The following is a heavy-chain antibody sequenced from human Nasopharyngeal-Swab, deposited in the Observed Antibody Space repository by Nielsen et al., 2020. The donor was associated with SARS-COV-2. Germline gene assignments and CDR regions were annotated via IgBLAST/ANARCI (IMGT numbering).Heavy chain of an antibody. D-gene: IGHD1-26*01. Sequence: ASVKVSCKVSGYTLTELSMHWVRQAPGKGLEWMGGFDPEDGETIYAQKFQGRVTTTEDTSTDTAYMELSSLRSEDTAVYYCATRDPSIVGATTPYDAFDIWGQGTMVTVSS. V-gene: IGHV1-24*01. CDR1: GYTLTELS. CDR3: ATRDPSIVGATTPYDAFDI. J-gene: IGHJ3*02. CDR2: FDPEDGET.